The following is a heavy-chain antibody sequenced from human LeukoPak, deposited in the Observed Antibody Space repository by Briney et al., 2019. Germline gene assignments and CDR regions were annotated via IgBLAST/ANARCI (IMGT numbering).Heavy chain of an antibody. Sequence: SVKVSCKASGGTFSSYAISWVRQAPGQGLDWMGGIIPIFGTANYAQKFQGRVTITTDESTSTAYMELSSLRSEDTAVYYCARGSRYYYYMDVWGKGTTVTVSS. CDR3: ARGSRYYYYMDV. J-gene: IGHJ6*03. D-gene: IGHD6-6*01. CDR2: IIPIFGTA. CDR1: GGTFSSYA. V-gene: IGHV1-69*05.